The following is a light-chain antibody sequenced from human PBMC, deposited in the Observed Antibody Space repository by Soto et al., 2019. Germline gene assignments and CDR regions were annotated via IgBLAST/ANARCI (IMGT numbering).Light chain of an antibody. CDR2: EDN. V-gene: IGLV2-23*01. J-gene: IGLJ1*01. CDR3: CSYAGSSTYV. CDR1: SSDVGTYSL. Sequence: QSALAQPASVSGSPGQSITISCTGTSSDVGTYSLVSWYQQHPGRAPKLMIYEDNKRPSGVSNRFSGSKSGNTASLTISGLQAEDEADYYCCSYAGSSTYVFGIGTKATVL.